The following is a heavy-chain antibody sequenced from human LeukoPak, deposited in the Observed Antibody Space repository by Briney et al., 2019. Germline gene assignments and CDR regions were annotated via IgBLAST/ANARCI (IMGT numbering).Heavy chain of an antibody. V-gene: IGHV4-30-4*01. D-gene: IGHD3-16*02. CDR2: IYYSGST. CDR3: ARVMYYDYVWGSYRSYYFDY. CDR1: GGSISSGDYY. Sequence: SETLSLTCTVSGGSISSGDYYWSWIRQPPGKGLEWIGYIYYSGSTYYNPSLKSRVTISVDTSKNQFSLKLSSVTAADTAVYYCARVMYYDYVWGSYRSYYFDYWGQGTLVTVSS. J-gene: IGHJ4*02.